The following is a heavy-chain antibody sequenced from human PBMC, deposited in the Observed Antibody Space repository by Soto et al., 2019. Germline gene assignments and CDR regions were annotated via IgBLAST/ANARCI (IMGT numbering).Heavy chain of an antibody. V-gene: IGHV3-21*01. CDR3: ARALTVYYDSSEFDY. J-gene: IGHJ4*02. Sequence: GSLRLSCAASGFTFSSYSMNWVRQAPGKGLEWVSSISSSSSYIYYADSVKGRFTISRDNAKNSLYLQMNSLRAEDTAVYYCARALTVYYDSSEFDYWGQGTLVTVS. CDR2: ISSSSSYI. D-gene: IGHD3-22*01. CDR1: GFTFSSYS.